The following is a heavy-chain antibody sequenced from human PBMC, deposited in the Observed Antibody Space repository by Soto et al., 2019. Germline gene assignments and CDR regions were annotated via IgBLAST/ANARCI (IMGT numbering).Heavy chain of an antibody. CDR1: GGSISSYY. Sequence: PSGTRTLTCTVSGGSISSYYWSWIRQPPGKGLEWIGYISNSGPTNYNPSLKSRVTIPLDTSKNQFFLNLSSVTAADTAVYYCAREVVSNYYNFWGQGTRVTVS. V-gene: IGHV4-59*01. J-gene: IGHJ4*02. D-gene: IGHD4-4*01. CDR2: ISNSGPT. CDR3: AREVVSNYYNF.